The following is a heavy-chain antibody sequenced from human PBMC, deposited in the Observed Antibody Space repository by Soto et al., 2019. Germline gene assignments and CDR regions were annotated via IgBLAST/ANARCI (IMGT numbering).Heavy chain of an antibody. CDR3: ARGIKYGAYSRWFDP. D-gene: IGHD4-17*01. V-gene: IGHV1-8*01. Sequence: QVQLVQSGAEVKKPGASVKVSCKASGYTFTSYDINWVRQATGQGLEYLGWMNPNLGKTAYVQKFQGRVTITWDPSITPAYMKLSSLRSEDTAVYFCARGIKYGAYSRWFDPWGQGTLVTVSS. CDR2: MNPNLGKT. CDR1: GYTFTSYD. J-gene: IGHJ5*02.